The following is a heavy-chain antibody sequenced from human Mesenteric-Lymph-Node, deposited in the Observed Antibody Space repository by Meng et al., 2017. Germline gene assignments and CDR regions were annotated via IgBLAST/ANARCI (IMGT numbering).Heavy chain of an antibody. D-gene: IGHD1-1*01. CDR3: ARETGGTASYDY. Sequence: ARLADAGPGLVRPSATLPLTCTVSGGSVSSGSYYWSWIRQPPGKGLELIGYIYYSGHTNYNPALKSRVTISADTSKNQFSLKLTSVTAADTAVYYCARETGGTASYDYWGQGTLVTVSS. CDR1: GGSVSSGSYY. CDR2: IYYSGHT. V-gene: IGHV4-61*01. J-gene: IGHJ4*02.